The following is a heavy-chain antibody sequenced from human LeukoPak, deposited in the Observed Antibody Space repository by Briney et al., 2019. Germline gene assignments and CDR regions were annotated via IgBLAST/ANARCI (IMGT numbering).Heavy chain of an antibody. Sequence: GGSLRLSCAASGFTFSSYEMNWVRQAPGKGLEWVAVISYDGSNKYYADSEKGRFTISRDNSKNTLYLQMNSLRAEDTAVYYCAKDLGGYDLCYWGQGTLVTVSS. CDR1: GFTFSSYE. CDR2: ISYDGSNK. D-gene: IGHD5-12*01. V-gene: IGHV3-30*18. CDR3: AKDLGGYDLCY. J-gene: IGHJ4*02.